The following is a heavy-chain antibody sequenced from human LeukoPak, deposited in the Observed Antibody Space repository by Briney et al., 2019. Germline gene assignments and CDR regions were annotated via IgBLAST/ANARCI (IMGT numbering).Heavy chain of an antibody. CDR1: GGSISSYY. J-gene: IGHJ6*02. Sequence: EPSETLSLTCTVSGGSISSYYWSWIRQPPGKGLEWIGYIYYSGSTNYNPSLKSRVTISVDTSKNQFSLKLSSVTAADTAVYYCARHHYYGMDVWGQGTTVTVSS. CDR3: ARHHYYGMDV. CDR2: IYYSGST. V-gene: IGHV4-59*08.